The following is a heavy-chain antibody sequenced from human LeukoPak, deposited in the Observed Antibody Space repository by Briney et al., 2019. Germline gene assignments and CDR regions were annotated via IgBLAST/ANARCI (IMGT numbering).Heavy chain of an antibody. Sequence: PGGSLRLSCAASGFNFVNTWMHWVRQAPGKGLVWVARIKNDGSGIIYADSVEGRLTISRDNARNTVYLQMNSLRAENTAVYYCAASSSWFRFDYWGQGTLVTVSS. J-gene: IGHJ4*02. CDR1: GFNFVNTW. CDR3: AASSSWFRFDY. CDR2: IKNDGSGI. D-gene: IGHD6-13*01. V-gene: IGHV3-74*01.